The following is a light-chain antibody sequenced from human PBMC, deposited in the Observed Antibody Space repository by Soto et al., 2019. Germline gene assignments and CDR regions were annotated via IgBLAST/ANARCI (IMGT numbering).Light chain of an antibody. J-gene: IGKJ1*01. CDR1: QSISSS. Sequence: EIALTQSPATLSLSPGERATLSCRASQSISSSLAWYQQKPSQAPRLLIYDASTKATGFPARFSGSGSGTDFTLTIGSLEPEDFAVYYCQQRSEWPRTFGQGTKV. CDR2: DAS. CDR3: QQRSEWPRT. V-gene: IGKV3-11*01.